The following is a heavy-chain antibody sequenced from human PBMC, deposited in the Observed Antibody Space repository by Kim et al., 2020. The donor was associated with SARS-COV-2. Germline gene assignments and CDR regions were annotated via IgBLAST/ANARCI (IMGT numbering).Heavy chain of an antibody. J-gene: IGHJ4*02. Sequence: SETLSLTCTVSGGSISSGGYYWSWIRQHPGKGLEWIGYIYYSGSTYYNPSLKSRVTISVDTSKNQFSLKLSSVTAADTAGYYCARADILTGYSNQCFDYWGQRTLVTVSS. V-gene: IGHV4-31*03. CDR2: IYYSGST. D-gene: IGHD3-9*01. CDR3: ARADILTGYSNQCFDY. CDR1: GGSISSGGYY.